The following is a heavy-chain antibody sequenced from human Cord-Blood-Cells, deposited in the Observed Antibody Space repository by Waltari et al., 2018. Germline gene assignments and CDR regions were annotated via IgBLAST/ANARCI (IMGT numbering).Heavy chain of an antibody. V-gene: IGHV1-2*04. D-gene: IGHD3-9*01. CDR3: ARAHYDILTGYRGDAFDI. CDR1: GYTFTGYY. Sequence: QVQLVQSGAEVKKPGASVKVSCKASGYTFTGYYMHWVRQAPGQGLEWMGWINPNSGGTNYVQKFQGWVTMTRDKSISTAYMELSRLRSDDTAVYYCARAHYDILTGYRGDAFDIWGQGTMVTVSS. J-gene: IGHJ3*02. CDR2: INPNSGGT.